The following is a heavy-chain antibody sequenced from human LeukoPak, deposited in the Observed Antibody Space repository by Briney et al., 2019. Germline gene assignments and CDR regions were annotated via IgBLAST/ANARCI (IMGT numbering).Heavy chain of an antibody. V-gene: IGHV3-33*01. CDR2: ILYDGSDE. J-gene: IGHJ6*04. CDR3: ARDWENGMDV. D-gene: IGHD1-26*01. CDR1: GFTFSSHG. Sequence: PRGSLRLSCAASGFTFSSHGMHWVRQAPGKGLEGVAVILYDGSDEYYADSVKGRFTISRDDSKNTLYLQMNSLRAEETAVYYCARDWENGMDVWGKGTTVTVSS.